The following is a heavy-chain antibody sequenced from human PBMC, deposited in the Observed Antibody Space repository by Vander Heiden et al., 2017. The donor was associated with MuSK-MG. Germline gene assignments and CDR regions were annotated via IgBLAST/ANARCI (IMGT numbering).Heavy chain of an antibody. CDR2: ISSSSSYI. CDR3: ATTGRTGDLNWYFDL. Sequence: EVQLVESGGGLVKPGGSLRLSCAASGFTFSSYSMNWVRQAPGKGLEWVSSISSSSSYIYYADSVKGRFTISRDNAKNSVYLQMNSLRAEDTAVYYCATTGRTGDLNWYFDLWGRGTLVTVSS. D-gene: IGHD7-27*01. V-gene: IGHV3-21*06. CDR1: GFTFSSYS. J-gene: IGHJ2*01.